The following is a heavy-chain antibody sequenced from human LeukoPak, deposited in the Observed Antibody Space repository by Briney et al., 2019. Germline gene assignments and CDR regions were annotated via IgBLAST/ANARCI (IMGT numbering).Heavy chain of an antibody. V-gene: IGHV1-2*02. CDR2: INPNSGGT. D-gene: IGHD6-13*01. CDR1: GYTFTGYY. CDR3: ARDGGTAAGTSLLGC. Sequence: GASVKVSCKASGYTFTGYYMHWVRQAPGQGLEWMGWINPNSGGTTYAQKFQGRVTMTRDTSISTAYMELSRLRSEDTAVYYCARDGGTAAGTSLLGCWGQGTLVTVSS. J-gene: IGHJ4*02.